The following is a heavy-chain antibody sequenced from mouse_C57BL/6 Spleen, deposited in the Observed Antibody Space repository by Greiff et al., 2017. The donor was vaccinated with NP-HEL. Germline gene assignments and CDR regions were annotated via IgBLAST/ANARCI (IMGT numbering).Heavy chain of an antibody. V-gene: IGHV5-6*01. Sequence: EVQLQESGGDLVKPGGSLKLSCAASGFTFSSYGMSWVRQTPDKRLEWVATISSGGSYTYYPDSVKGRFTISRDNAKNTLYLQMSSLKSEDTAMYYCARQNSNYVAMDYWGQGTSVTVSS. CDR3: ARQNSNYVAMDY. CDR2: ISSGGSYT. CDR1: GFTFSSYG. D-gene: IGHD2-5*01. J-gene: IGHJ4*01.